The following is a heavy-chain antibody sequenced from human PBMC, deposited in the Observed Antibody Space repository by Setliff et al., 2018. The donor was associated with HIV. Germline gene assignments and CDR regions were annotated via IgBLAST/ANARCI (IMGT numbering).Heavy chain of an antibody. CDR2: ISGGGAST. CDR3: ARRAYCSSTTCFDN. V-gene: IGHV3-23*01. D-gene: IGHD2-2*01. J-gene: IGHJ4*02. Sequence: PGGSLRLSCAASGFTFSSYAMSWVRQAPGKGLEWVSGISGGGASTYYADSVKGRFTVSRDNSKNTLYLQMNSLRAEDTATYYCARRAYCSSTTCFDNWGQGTLVTVSS. CDR1: GFTFSSYA.